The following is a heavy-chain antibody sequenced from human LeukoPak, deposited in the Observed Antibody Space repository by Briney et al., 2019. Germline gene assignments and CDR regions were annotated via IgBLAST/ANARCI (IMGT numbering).Heavy chain of an antibody. CDR3: AKYCDGSGCPGY. Sequence: GGSLRLSCAASGFTFSTYGMHWVRQAPGKGLEWVAVISSEGSNKYYADSVKGRFTISRDNSKNTLYLQMNSLRAEDTAVYYCAKYCDGSGCPGYWGQGTLVTVSS. J-gene: IGHJ4*02. CDR2: ISSEGSNK. D-gene: IGHD3-22*01. V-gene: IGHV3-30*18. CDR1: GFTFSTYG.